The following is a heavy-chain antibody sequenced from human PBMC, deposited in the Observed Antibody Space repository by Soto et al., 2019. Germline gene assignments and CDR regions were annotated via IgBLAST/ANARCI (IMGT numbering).Heavy chain of an antibody. J-gene: IGHJ4*02. V-gene: IGHV3-30-3*01. CDR3: ARDYRRYNWNYVPLDY. CDR2: ISYDGSNK. D-gene: IGHD1-7*01. CDR1: GFTFSSYA. Sequence: SCAASGFTFSSYAMHWVRQAPGKGLEWVAVISYDGSNKYYADSVKGRFTISRDNSKNTLYLQMNSLRAEDTAVYYCARDYRRYNWNYVPLDYWGQGTLVTVSS.